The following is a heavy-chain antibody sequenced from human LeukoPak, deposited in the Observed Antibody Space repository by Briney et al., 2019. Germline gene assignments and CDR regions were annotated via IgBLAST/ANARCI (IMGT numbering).Heavy chain of an antibody. J-gene: IGHJ4*02. CDR2: IKQDGCEK. V-gene: IGHV3-7*01. CDR3: ARDLDPSSSPFPYYFDY. CDR1: GFTFSNAW. Sequence: GGSLRLSCAASGFTFSNAWMSWVRQAPGKGLEWAANIKQDGCEKYYVDSVKGRFTISRDNAKNSLYLQMNSLRAVDTAVYYCARDLDPSSSPFPYYFDYWGQGTLVTVSS. D-gene: IGHD6-6*01.